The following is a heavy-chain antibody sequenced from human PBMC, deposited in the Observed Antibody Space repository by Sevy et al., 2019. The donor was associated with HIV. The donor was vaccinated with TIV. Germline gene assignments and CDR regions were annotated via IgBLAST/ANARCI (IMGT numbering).Heavy chain of an antibody. V-gene: IGHV1-2*02. CDR1: GYTFSDSGYY. CDR2: INPKRVAT. CDR3: ARESYDFWTGPVDYDYGMDV. Sequence: ASVKVSCKASGYTFSDSGYYVHWVRQAPGRGFGGLGGINPKRVATNYARKFQGRFTITRDTSASTANMELTRLTSDDTAVYYCARESYDFWTGPVDYDYGMDVWGQGTTVTVSS. J-gene: IGHJ6*02. D-gene: IGHD3-3*01.